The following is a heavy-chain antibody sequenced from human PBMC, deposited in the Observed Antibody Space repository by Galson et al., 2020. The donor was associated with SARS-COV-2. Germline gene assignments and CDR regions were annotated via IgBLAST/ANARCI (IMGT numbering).Heavy chain of an antibody. V-gene: IGHV3-7*01. CDR1: GFTFSSYW. D-gene: IGHD6-19*01. J-gene: IGHJ6*02. Sequence: GGSLRLSCAASGFTFSSYWMSWVRQAPGKGLEWVANIRHDGSEKYYVDSVKGRFTIPRDNAKNSLYLQMNSLRAEDTAVYYCARDIDYSSGWNPGYYYGMDVWGQGTTVTVSS. CDR3: ARDIDYSSGWNPGYYYGMDV. CDR2: IRHDGSEK.